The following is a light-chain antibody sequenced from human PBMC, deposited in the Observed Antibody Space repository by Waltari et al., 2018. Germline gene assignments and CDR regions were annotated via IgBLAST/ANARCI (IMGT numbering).Light chain of an antibody. CDR1: QRISTW. J-gene: IGKJ2*01. V-gene: IGKV1-5*03. CDR2: RAS. Sequence: DIQMTLSPSTLTASVGDRVNITCRASQRISTWLAWYQQKPGKAPKLLISRASSLESGVPSRFSGSGSATEFTLTISSLQPDDFATYYCQLYNSYVMYTFGQGTKLEIK. CDR3: QLYNSYVMYT.